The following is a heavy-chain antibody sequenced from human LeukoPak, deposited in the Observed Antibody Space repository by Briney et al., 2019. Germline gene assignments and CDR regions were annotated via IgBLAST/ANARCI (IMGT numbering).Heavy chain of an antibody. V-gene: IGHV4-59*11. J-gene: IGHJ4*02. CDR1: GGSISSHH. CDR3: AREAVHYGSGSHDY. Sequence: PSETLSLTCTVSGGSISSHHWSWIRQPPGKGLEWIGYIYYSGTTNYSPSLKSRVTISVDTPKNQFSLKVDSVTAADTAMYYCAREAVHYGSGSHDYWGQGTLVAVSS. CDR2: IYYSGTT. D-gene: IGHD3-10*01.